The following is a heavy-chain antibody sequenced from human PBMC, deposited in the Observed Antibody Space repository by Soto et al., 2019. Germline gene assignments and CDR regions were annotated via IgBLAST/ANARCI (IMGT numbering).Heavy chain of an antibody. CDR1: GYSFSSYW. CDR2: IYPGDSDT. CDR3: ASQEMATKNVDAFDI. V-gene: IGHV5-51*01. D-gene: IGHD5-12*01. J-gene: IGHJ3*02. Sequence: PGESLKISWKGSGYSFSSYWICWVPPMPAKCLDWMGIIYPGDSDTRYSPSFQGQVTISADKSISTAYLQWSSLKASDTAMYYCASQEMATKNVDAFDIWGQGTMVTVSS.